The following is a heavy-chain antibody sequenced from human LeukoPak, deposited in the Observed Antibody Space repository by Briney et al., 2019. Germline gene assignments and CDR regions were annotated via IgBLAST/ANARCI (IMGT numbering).Heavy chain of an antibody. V-gene: IGHV3-48*01. J-gene: IGHJ4*02. Sequence: PGGSLRHSCAASGFNYSSYTMNWVRQAPGMGLEWLSYISASRDITYYADSVKGRFTISRDNAKNSLYLQMNSLRAEDTAVYYCARFETVAAKPFEYWGQGTLVTVSS. CDR2: ISASRDIT. CDR3: ARFETVAAKPFEY. D-gene: IGHD6-19*01. CDR1: GFNYSSYT.